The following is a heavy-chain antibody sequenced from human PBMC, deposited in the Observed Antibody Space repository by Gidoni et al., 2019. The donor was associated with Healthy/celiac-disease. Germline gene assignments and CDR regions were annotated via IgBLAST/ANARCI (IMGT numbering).Heavy chain of an antibody. CDR2: TYYRSKWYN. Sequence: QVQLQQSGPGLVKPSQTLSLTCAISGDSVSSNSAAWNWIRQSPSRGLEWLGRTYYRSKWYNDYAVSVKSRITINPDTSKNQFSLQLNSVTPEDTAVYYCARGVLNSSGWYSSLRFDPWGQGTLVTVSS. J-gene: IGHJ5*02. CDR1: GDSVSSNSAA. D-gene: IGHD6-19*01. V-gene: IGHV6-1*01. CDR3: ARGVLNSSGWYSSLRFDP.